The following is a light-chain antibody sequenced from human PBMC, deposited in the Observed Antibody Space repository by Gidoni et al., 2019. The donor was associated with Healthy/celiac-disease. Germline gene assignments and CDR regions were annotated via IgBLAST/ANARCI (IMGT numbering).Light chain of an antibody. Sequence: ELVLTQSPGTLSLSPGERATLSCRASQSVSSSYLAWYQQKPGQAPRLLIYGASSRATGIPDRFSCSGSGTDFTLTISRLEPEDFAVYYCQQYGSSPPSTFGQGTKLEIK. J-gene: IGKJ2*01. CDR2: GAS. V-gene: IGKV3-20*01. CDR1: QSVSSSY. CDR3: QQYGSSPPST.